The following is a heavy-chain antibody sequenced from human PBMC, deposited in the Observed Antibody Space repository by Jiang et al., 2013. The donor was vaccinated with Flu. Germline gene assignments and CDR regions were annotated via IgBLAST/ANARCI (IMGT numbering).Heavy chain of an antibody. CDR1: GFSFSDHA. CDR2: IGSDGVTT. D-gene: IGHD3-10*01. CDR3: ARGSQFWFGELWV. J-gene: IGHJ4*02. Sequence: VQLVESGGGLVQPGGSLRLSCAASGFSFSDHAMHWVRQAPGKGLEYVSAIGSDGVTTYYASSVKGRFTISRDNSKNTLYLQMGSLRAEDMAVYYCARGSQFWFGELWVWGPGTLVTVSS. V-gene: IGHV3-64*01.